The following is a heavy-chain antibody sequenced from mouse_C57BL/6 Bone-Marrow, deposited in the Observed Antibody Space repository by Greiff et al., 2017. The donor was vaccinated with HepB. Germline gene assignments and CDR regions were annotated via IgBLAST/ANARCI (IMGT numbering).Heavy chain of an antibody. Sequence: EVKLQESGGGLVKPGGSLKLSCAASGFTFSSYAMSWVRQTPEKRLEWVATISDGGSYTTYPDNVKGRFTISRDNAKNTLYLQMSHLKSEDTAMYYWARGSITTVVAPNYFDYWGQGTTLTVSS. CDR3: ARGSITTVVAPNYFDY. D-gene: IGHD1-1*01. V-gene: IGHV5-4*03. CDR1: GFTFSSYA. CDR2: ISDGGSYT. J-gene: IGHJ2*01.